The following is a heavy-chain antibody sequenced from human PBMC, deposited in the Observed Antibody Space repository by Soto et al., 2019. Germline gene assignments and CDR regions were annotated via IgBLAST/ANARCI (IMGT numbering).Heavy chain of an antibody. CDR3: ARGPGIAAAGTHFDY. V-gene: IGHV4-59*01. J-gene: IGHJ4*02. Sequence: QVQLQESGPGLVKPSETLSLTCTVSGGSISSYYWSWIRQPPGKGLEWIGYIYYSGSTNYNPSLKSRVTISVDTSKNQFSLKLSSVTAADTAVYYCARGPGIAAAGTHFDYWGQGTLVTVSS. CDR1: GGSISSYY. D-gene: IGHD6-13*01. CDR2: IYYSGST.